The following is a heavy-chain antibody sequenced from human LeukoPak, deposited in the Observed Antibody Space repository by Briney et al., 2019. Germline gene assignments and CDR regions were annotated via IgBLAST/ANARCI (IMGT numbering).Heavy chain of an antibody. CDR3: ARVWFGYFFQ. J-gene: IGHJ4*02. Sequence: GGPLRLFCVASGFDISYNYVGWVRQAPGKGLEWVSVIHTGGTTHYADSVKGRFTISKDTSNNTVYLQMNTVRVDDTAVYYCARVWFGYFFQWGQGALVTVSS. D-gene: IGHD3-10*01. CDR1: GFDISYNY. V-gene: IGHV3-53*01. CDR2: IHTGGTT.